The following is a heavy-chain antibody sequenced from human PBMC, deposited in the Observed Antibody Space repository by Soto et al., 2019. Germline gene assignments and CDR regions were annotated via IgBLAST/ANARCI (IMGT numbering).Heavy chain of an antibody. Sequence: WSLRLSCAASGFTFNKYGIHWVRQAPGQGLEWVAVIWHDGSEKYYADSVKDRFTISRDNSKKMVYLQMKSLRVDDTTTYYCAKDGDRIYWSDGNCAFFDSSGQGALVTVSS. CDR2: IWHDGSEK. V-gene: IGHV3-33*06. CDR1: GFTFNKYG. J-gene: IGHJ4*02. D-gene: IGHD2-15*01. CDR3: AKDGDRIYWSDGNCAFFDS.